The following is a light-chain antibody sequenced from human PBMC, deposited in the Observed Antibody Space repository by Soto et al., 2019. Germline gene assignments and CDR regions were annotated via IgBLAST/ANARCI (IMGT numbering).Light chain of an antibody. CDR1: SSDVGDYNY. J-gene: IGLJ3*02. CDR2: DVI. Sequence: QSALTQPRSVSGSPGQSVTISCTGTSSDVGDYNYVSWYQQHPGKAPKLMIYDVIKRPSGVPDRFSGSKSGNTASLSISGLQAEDEADYYCGSYAGTYTWVFGGGTKLTVL. CDR3: GSYAGTYTWV. V-gene: IGLV2-11*01.